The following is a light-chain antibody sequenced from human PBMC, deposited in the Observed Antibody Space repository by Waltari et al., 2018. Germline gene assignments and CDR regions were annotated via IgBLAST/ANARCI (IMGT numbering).Light chain of an antibody. CDR2: KAS. CDR1: QSITRC. J-gene: IGKJ4*01. Sequence: DIQMTHSPSTLSASVGDIVTITCRASQSITRCLAWYQKKPGKAPKLLISKASSLENEVPSRFSGSGYGTEFTLTITSLQPDDSATFYCQHYSNYPPTFGGGTKVEIK. V-gene: IGKV1-5*03. CDR3: QHYSNYPPT.